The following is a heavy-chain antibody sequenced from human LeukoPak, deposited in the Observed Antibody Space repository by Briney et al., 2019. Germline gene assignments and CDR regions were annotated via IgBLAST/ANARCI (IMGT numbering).Heavy chain of an antibody. CDR1: GFTFSSYW. V-gene: IGHV3-74*01. CDR3: ARGSSSWYRSSPSPYDY. Sequence: GGSLRLSCAASGFTFSSYWMHWVRQAPGKGLVWVSRINSDGSSTSYADCVKGRFTISRDNAKNTLYLQMNSLRAEDTAVYYCARGSSSWYRSSPSPYDYWGQGTLVTVSS. D-gene: IGHD6-13*01. J-gene: IGHJ4*02. CDR2: INSDGSST.